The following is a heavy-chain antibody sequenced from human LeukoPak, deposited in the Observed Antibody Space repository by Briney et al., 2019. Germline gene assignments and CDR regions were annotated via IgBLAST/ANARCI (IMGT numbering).Heavy chain of an antibody. CDR2: ISSTSSYI. D-gene: IGHD3-10*01. CDR3: ARALWSGPVYYGMDV. Sequence: GGSLKLSCAASGFTFSNYNFYWVRQAPGKGLEWVSSISSTSSYIYYADSVKGRFTISRDNAKNSLYLQMNSLRAEDTAVYYCARALWSGPVYYGMDVWGQGTAVTVSS. CDR1: GFTFSNYN. V-gene: IGHV3-21*06. J-gene: IGHJ6*02.